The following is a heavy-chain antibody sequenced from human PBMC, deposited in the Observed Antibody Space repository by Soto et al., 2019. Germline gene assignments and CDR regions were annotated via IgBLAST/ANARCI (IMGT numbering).Heavy chain of an antibody. CDR2: IWNDGSNK. CDR3: ARDIKYNNTATDY. CDR1: GFTFSSYG. J-gene: IGHJ4*02. V-gene: IGHV3-33*01. Sequence: QVQLVESGGGVVQPGRSLRLSCAASGFTFSSYGMHWVRQAPGKGLEWVAVIWNDGSNKYYADSVKGRFTISRDNSKNTLHLQMNNMKAEDMYVYYCARDIKYNNTATDYWGQGTLVTVSS. D-gene: IGHD1-20*01.